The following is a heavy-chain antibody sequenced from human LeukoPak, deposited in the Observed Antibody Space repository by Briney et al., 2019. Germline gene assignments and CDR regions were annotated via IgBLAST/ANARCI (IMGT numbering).Heavy chain of an antibody. CDR1: GFTFSSYG. V-gene: IGHV3-23*01. CDR2: ISGSGGST. Sequence: GGSLRLSCAASGFTFSSYGMSWVRQAPGKGLEWVSAISGSGGSTYYADSVKGRFTISRDNSKGTVYLQMNSLRPEDTAVYYCAKDDAWLQYGNWGRGTLVTVSS. J-gene: IGHJ4*02. D-gene: IGHD5-24*01. CDR3: AKDDAWLQYGN.